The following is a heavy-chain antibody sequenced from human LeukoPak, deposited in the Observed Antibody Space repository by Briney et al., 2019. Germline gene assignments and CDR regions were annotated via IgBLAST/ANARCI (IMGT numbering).Heavy chain of an antibody. CDR2: INPSGGST. CDR1: GYTFTSYY. D-gene: IGHD1-26*01. J-gene: IGHJ4*02. Sequence: ASVKVSCKASGYTFTSYYMHWVRQAPGQGLEWMGIINPSGGSTSYAQKFQGRVTMTRDTSTSTVYMELSSLRSEDTAVYYCASPQVEWELDYWGQGTLVTVSS. CDR3: ASPQVEWELDY. V-gene: IGHV1-46*01.